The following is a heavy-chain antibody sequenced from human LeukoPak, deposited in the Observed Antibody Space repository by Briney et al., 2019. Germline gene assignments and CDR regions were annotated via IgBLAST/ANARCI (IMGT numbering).Heavy chain of an antibody. D-gene: IGHD3-3*01. CDR3: ARDYEVEGCHYYCGMDV. V-gene: IGHV3-53*01. Sequence: GGSLRLSCAASGFTVSSNYMSWVRQAPGKGLEWVSVIYSGGSTYYADSVKGRFTISRDNSKNTLYLQVNSLRAEDTAVYYCARDYEVEGCHYYCGMDVWGQGTTVTVSS. CDR1: GFTVSSNY. CDR2: IYSGGST. J-gene: IGHJ6*02.